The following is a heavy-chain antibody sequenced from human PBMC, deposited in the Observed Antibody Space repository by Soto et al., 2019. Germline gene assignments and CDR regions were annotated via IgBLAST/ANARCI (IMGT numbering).Heavy chain of an antibody. CDR1: GYTLTELS. D-gene: IGHD3-10*01. Sequence: GASVKVSCKVSGYTLTELSMHWVRQAPGKGLEWMGGFDPEDGETIYAQKFQGRVTMTEDTSTDTAYMELSSLRSEDTAVYYCATIPSGSGRALTAVLRTSHWGQGTLVTVSS. CDR3: ATIPSGSGRALTAVLRTSH. V-gene: IGHV1-24*01. J-gene: IGHJ4*02. CDR2: FDPEDGET.